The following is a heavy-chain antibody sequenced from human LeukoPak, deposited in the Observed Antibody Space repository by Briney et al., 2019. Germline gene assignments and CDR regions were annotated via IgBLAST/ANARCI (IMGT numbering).Heavy chain of an antibody. J-gene: IGHJ4*02. D-gene: IGHD3-16*01. CDR3: TPGGHYFGS. CDR1: GFTLSNDNAW. CDR2: IKSKTAGGTT. Sequence: PGGSLRLSCAASGFTLSNDNAWMSWVRQAPGKGLEWVGLIKSKTAGGTTDYGAPVKGRFTISRDDSKNMLYLQMISLKTEDTAVYYCTPGGHYFGSWGQGTLVTVSS. V-gene: IGHV3-15*01.